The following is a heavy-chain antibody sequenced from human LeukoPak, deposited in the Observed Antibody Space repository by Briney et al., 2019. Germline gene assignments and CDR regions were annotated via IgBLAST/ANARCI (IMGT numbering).Heavy chain of an antibody. J-gene: IGHJ4*02. CDR1: GFTFSNYW. Sequence: PGGSLRLSCAASGFTFSNYWLSWVRQAPGKGLEWVANIKQDGSEKYYVDSVKGRFTISRDNDKNSLYLQMNSLRAEDTAVYYCANPPLGGYCSSTSCYFDYWGQGTLVTVSS. V-gene: IGHV3-7*03. CDR2: IKQDGSEK. CDR3: ANPPLGGYCSSTSCYFDY. D-gene: IGHD2-2*01.